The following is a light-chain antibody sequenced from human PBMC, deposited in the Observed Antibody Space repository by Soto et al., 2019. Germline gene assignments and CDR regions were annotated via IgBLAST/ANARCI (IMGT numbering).Light chain of an antibody. CDR3: QQYNSYPWT. V-gene: IGKV1-5*01. J-gene: IGKJ1*01. CDR1: QSISSW. Sequence: DIQMTQSPSTLSASVGDRVTLTCRASQSISSWLAWYQQKPGKAPKLLIYHAYSLESGVPSRFSGSESGTEFILTINSLQPDDFATYYCQQYNSYPWTFGQGTKVEIK. CDR2: HAY.